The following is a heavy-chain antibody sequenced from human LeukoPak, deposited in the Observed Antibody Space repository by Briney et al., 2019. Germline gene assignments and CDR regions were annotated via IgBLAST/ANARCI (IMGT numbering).Heavy chain of an antibody. D-gene: IGHD6-19*01. J-gene: IGHJ4*02. CDR3: VKERRNGWYDFDY. CDR1: GFTFSSFA. CDR2: ISSNGGST. V-gene: IGHV3-64D*08. Sequence: PGGSLRLSCSASGFTFSSFAMHWVRQAPGKGLEYVSGISSNGGSTYYAESVKGRFTISRDNPENTLYLQMSSLRLEDTAVYYCVKERRNGWYDFDYWGQGSLVTVSS.